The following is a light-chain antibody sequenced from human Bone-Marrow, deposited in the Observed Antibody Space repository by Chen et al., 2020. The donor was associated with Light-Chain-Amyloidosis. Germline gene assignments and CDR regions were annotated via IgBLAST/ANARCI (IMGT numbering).Light chain of an antibody. J-gene: IGKJ4*01. CDR1: QDISNY. CDR2: DAS. V-gene: IGKV1-33*01. CDR3: QHHDNLPLT. Sequence: DIQMTQSPPALFASVGDRVTITCQASQDISNYLNWYQQKPGKAPKLLIYDASNLETGVPSRFIGSGSGTDFTCTISGLQPEDIATYYCQHHDNLPLTFGGGTKVEI.